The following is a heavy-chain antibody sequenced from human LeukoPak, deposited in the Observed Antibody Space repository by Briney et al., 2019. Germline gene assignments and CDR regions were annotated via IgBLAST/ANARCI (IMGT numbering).Heavy chain of an antibody. J-gene: IGHJ5*02. CDR1: GYTFTNYG. CDR2: ISAYNGNT. V-gene: IGHV1-18*01. Sequence: ASVKVSCKASGYTFTNYGISWVRQAPGQGLEWMGWISAYNGNTNYAQKLQGRVTMTTDTSTSTAYMELRSLRSDDTAVYYCARSPYYDFWSAPYNWFDPWGQGTLVTVSS. CDR3: ARSPYYDFWSAPYNWFDP. D-gene: IGHD3-3*01.